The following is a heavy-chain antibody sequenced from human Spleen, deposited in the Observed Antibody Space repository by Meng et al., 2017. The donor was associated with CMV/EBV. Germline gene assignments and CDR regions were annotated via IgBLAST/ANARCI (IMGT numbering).Heavy chain of an antibody. D-gene: IGHD1-26*01. CDR2: IWHDGSSK. Sequence: GESLKISCAASGFAFSNFGMHWVRQAPGKGLEWVAVIWHDGSSKYYADPVKGRFTISRDNPKNTLYLQMNNLRVEDTAVYYCANSRGWELNHWSHGTLVTVSS. V-gene: IGHV3-33*06. CDR1: GFAFSNFG. CDR3: ANSRGWELNH. J-gene: IGHJ4*01.